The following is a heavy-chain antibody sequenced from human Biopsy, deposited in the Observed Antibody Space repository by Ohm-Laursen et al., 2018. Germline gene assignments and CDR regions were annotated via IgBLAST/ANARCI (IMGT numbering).Heavy chain of an antibody. D-gene: IGHD5-12*01. Sequence: SETLSLTCPVSGESMGTYYWSWIRQPPGKVMEWIASIYYSGTTHKNPSLKSRVTISVDTSQGLLSLDLSSVTAADTAVYYCARLGSGDYFPTFFDFWGQGALVTVSS. V-gene: IGHV4-59*01. CDR1: GESMGTYY. CDR3: ARLGSGDYFPTFFDF. CDR2: IYYSGTT. J-gene: IGHJ4*02.